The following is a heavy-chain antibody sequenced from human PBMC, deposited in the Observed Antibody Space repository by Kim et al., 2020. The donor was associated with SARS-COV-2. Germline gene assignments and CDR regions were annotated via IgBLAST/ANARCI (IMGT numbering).Heavy chain of an antibody. CDR1: GGSFSGYY. J-gene: IGHJ5*02. V-gene: IGHV4-34*01. CDR3: ARGPDNIAAAGTGGWFDP. D-gene: IGHD6-13*01. Sequence: SETLSLTCAVYGGSFSGYYWSWIRQPPGKGLEWIGEINHSGSTNYNPSLKSRVTISVDTSKNQFSLKLSSVTAADTAVYYCARGPDNIAAAGTGGWFDPWGQGTLVTVSS. CDR2: INHSGST.